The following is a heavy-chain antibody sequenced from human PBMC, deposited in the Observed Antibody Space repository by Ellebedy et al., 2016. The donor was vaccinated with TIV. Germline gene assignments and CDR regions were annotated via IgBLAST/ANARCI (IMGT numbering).Heavy chain of an antibody. CDR2: MSSSGNT. Sequence: MPSETLSLTCTVSGGSIRTYYWSWIRQPPGKGLEWIGYMSSSGNTNYNPSLKGRVTTSIDTSKNQFSLKLSFVTAADTAVYYCARLTRTIFGVVQTIDYWGQGTLVTVSS. CDR1: GGSIRTYY. J-gene: IGHJ4*02. D-gene: IGHD3-3*01. CDR3: ARLTRTIFGVVQTIDY. V-gene: IGHV4-59*12.